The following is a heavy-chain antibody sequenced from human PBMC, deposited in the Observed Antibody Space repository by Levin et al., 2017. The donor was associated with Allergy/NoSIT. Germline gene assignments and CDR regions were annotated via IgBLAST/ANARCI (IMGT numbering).Heavy chain of an antibody. J-gene: IGHJ4*02. V-gene: IGHV3-20*04. Sequence: GESLKISCAASGFTFDDYGMSWVRQAPGKGLEWVSGINWNGGSTGYADSVKGRFTISRDNAKNSLYLQMNSLRAEDTALYYCARDRGGFGSGSYYPYWGQGTLVTVSS. D-gene: IGHD3-10*01. CDR1: GFTFDDYG. CDR3: ARDRGGFGSGSYYPY. CDR2: INWNGGST.